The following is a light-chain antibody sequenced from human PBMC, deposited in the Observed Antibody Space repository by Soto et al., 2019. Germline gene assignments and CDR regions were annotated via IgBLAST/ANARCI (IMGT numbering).Light chain of an antibody. CDR2: GAS. Sequence: EIVMTQSPATLSVSPGERATLSCRASQSVSSNLAWYQQKPGQAPGLLIYGASTRATGIPARFSGSGSGTAFTLTISSLQSEDFAIYYCQQYNNWPLALTFGGGTKVEIK. CDR1: QSVSSN. CDR3: QQYNNWPLALT. J-gene: IGKJ4*01. V-gene: IGKV3-15*01.